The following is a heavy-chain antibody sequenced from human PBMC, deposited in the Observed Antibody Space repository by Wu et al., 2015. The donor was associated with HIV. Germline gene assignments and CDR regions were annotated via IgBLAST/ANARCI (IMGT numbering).Heavy chain of an antibody. V-gene: IGHV1-69*13. Sequence: QVQLVQSGAEVRKPKSSVKVSCKASGTTFSSHSISWIRQAPGQGLEWMGRIIPIFXTADYSQRFQGRVTITADESTNTAYMQLSSLRFDDTAIYYCATEGGYYLTTSLDSWGQGTLVTVSS. J-gene: IGHJ4*02. CDR3: ATEGGYYLTTSLDS. D-gene: IGHD3-10*01. CDR2: IIPIFXTA. CDR1: GTTFSSHS.